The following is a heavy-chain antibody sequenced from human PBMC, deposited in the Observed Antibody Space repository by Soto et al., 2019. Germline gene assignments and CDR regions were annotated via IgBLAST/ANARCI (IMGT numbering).Heavy chain of an antibody. CDR2: ITGSGGNT. CDR1: GFTFSSYA. CDR3: AKGPRGYSSSWPFDY. D-gene: IGHD6-13*01. Sequence: PGGSLRLSCVTSGFTFSSYAMSWVRQALAKGLEWVSTITGSGGNTYYADSVKGRFTISRDNSKNTLYLQMNSLRAEDAAVYYCAKGPRGYSSSWPFDYWGQGTLVTVSS. J-gene: IGHJ4*02. V-gene: IGHV3-23*01.